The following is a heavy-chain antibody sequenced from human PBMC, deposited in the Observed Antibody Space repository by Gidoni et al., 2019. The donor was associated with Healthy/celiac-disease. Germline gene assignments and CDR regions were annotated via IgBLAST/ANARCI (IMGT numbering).Heavy chain of an antibody. Sequence: QVQLVASGGGLVKPGGSLRPSCAASAFPFRDYYMRWIRQAPGKGLEWVSYISSSGSTIYYADSVKGRFTISRDNAKNALYLQMSSLRAEDTAVYYCARGGDLLRFLEPPDYWGQGTLVTVSS. D-gene: IGHD3-3*01. V-gene: IGHV3-11*01. CDR2: ISSSGSTI. CDR3: ARGGDLLRFLEPPDY. J-gene: IGHJ4*02. CDR1: AFPFRDYY.